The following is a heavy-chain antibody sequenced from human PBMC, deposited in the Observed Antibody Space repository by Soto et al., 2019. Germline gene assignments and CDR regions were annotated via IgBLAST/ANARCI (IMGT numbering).Heavy chain of an antibody. CDR3: AREMDYYDSSGSKSNWFDP. CDR1: GGSISSYY. D-gene: IGHD3-22*01. Sequence: SETLSLTCTVSGGSISSYYWSWIRQPPGKGLEWIGYIYYSGSTNYNPSLKSRVTISVDTSKNQFSLKLSSVTAADTAVYYCAREMDYYDSSGSKSNWFDPWGQGTLVTVSS. V-gene: IGHV4-59*01. J-gene: IGHJ5*02. CDR2: IYYSGST.